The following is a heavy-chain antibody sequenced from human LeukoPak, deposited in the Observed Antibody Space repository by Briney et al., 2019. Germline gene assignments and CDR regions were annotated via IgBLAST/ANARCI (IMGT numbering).Heavy chain of an antibody. CDR1: GGTFSSYA. J-gene: IGHJ4*02. Sequence: SVRVSCKASGGTFSSYAISWVRQAPGQGLEWMGRIIPIFGIANYAEKFQGRVTITADKSTSTAYMELSSLRSEDTAVYYCARFPYSGSYAFDYWGQGTLVTVSS. CDR2: IIPIFGIA. D-gene: IGHD1-26*01. V-gene: IGHV1-69*04. CDR3: ARFPYSGSYAFDY.